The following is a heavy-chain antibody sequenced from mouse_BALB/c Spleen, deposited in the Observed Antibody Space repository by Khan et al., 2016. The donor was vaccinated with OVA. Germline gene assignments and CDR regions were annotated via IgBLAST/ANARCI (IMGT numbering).Heavy chain of an antibody. CDR3: AKFTTDYYCMDY. Sequence: QVQLKESGPGLVAPSQSLSITCTASGFSLSSNGVSWVHQPPGKGLEWLGVICGYGSKNYHSTLNSRMIISKANYKSQAFLKLNSLEADDTDTYCCAKFTTDYYCMDYWGQGTLVTVSS. V-gene: IGHV2-3*01. CDR2: ICGYGSK. CDR1: GFSLSSNG. J-gene: IGHJ4*01. D-gene: IGHD1-1*01.